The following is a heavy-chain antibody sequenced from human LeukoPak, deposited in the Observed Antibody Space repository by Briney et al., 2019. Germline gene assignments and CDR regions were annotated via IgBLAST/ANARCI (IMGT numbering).Heavy chain of an antibody. J-gene: IGHJ4*02. Sequence: SGTLSLTCAVSGGSISSSNWWSWVRQPPGKGLEWIGEIYHSGSTYYNPSLKSRVTISVDTSKNQFSLKLSSVTAADTAVYYCARHAIGYCSSTSCYTFDYWGQGTLVTVSS. CDR3: ARHAIGYCSSTSCYTFDY. CDR1: GGSISSSNW. CDR2: IYHSGST. V-gene: IGHV4-4*02. D-gene: IGHD2-2*02.